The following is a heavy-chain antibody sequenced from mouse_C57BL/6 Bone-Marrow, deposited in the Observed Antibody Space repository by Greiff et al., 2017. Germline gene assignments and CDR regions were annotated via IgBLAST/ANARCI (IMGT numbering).Heavy chain of an antibody. V-gene: IGHV1-69*01. CDR2: IYPGDGYT. Sequence: QVHLQQSGPELVMPGASVKMSCKASGYTFTSYWMHWVKQRPGQGLEWIGGIYPGDGYTNYNEKFKGKATLTAAKSSSTAYMLLSSLTSEDSAVYYCAREGDVGDTYCFDYWGQGTTVTVSS. J-gene: IGHJ2*01. CDR1: GYTFTSYW. D-gene: IGHD2-13*01. CDR3: AREGDVGDTYCFDY.